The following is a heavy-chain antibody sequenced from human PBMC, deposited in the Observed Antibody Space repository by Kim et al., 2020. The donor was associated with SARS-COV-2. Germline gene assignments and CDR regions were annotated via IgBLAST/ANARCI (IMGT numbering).Heavy chain of an antibody. J-gene: IGHJ4*02. CDR2: INTSGST. CDR3: TRDPMVRGYFDY. Sequence: SETLSLTCTVSGDSISNYYWNWIRQPAGKGLEWIGRINTSGSTNYNPSLKSRVTMSVDTSKNQFSLKVSSVTAADTAVYYCTRDPMVRGYFDYWGQGTL. V-gene: IGHV4-4*07. D-gene: IGHD3-10*01. CDR1: GDSISNYY.